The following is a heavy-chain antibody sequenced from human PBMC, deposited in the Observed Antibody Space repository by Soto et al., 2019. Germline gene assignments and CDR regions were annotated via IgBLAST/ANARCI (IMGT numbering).Heavy chain of an antibody. CDR3: AAGIGWADY. CDR1: GFTFSVYG. J-gene: IGHJ4*02. V-gene: IGHV3-30*03. D-gene: IGHD1-26*01. Sequence: QVQLVESGGGVVQPGRSLRLSCAASGFTFSVYGMHWVRQAPGKGLEWVAFISHDGSNKYYADSVKGRFTISRDNSKNTLHLQMNSLIVEDTAVYYCAAGIGWADYWGQGTLVTVSS. CDR2: ISHDGSNK.